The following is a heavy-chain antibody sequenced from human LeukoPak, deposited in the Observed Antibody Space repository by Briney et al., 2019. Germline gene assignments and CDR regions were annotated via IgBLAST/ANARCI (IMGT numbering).Heavy chain of an antibody. V-gene: IGHV4-34*01. CDR3: ARRWLHRKGFDY. J-gene: IGHJ4*02. CDR1: GGSFSGYY. CDR2: INHSGST. D-gene: IGHD5-24*01. Sequence: PSETLSLTCAVYGGSFSGYYWSWIRQPPGKGLEWIGEINHSGSTNYNPSLKSRVTISVDTSKNQFSQKLSSVTAADTAVYYCARRWLHRKGFDYWGQGTLVTVSS.